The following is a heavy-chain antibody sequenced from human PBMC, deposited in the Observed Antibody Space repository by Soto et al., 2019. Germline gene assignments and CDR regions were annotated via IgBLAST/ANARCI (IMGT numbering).Heavy chain of an antibody. J-gene: IGHJ6*03. CDR3: AKGIKYYDFWSGYYYMDV. V-gene: IGHV3-23*01. Sequence: GGSLRLSCAASGFTFSSYAMSWVRQAPGKGLEWVSAISGSGGSTYYADSVKGRFTISRGNSKNTLYLQMNSLRAEDTAVYYCAKGIKYYDFWSGYYYMDVWGKGTTVTVSS. CDR1: GFTFSSYA. CDR2: ISGSGGST. D-gene: IGHD3-3*01.